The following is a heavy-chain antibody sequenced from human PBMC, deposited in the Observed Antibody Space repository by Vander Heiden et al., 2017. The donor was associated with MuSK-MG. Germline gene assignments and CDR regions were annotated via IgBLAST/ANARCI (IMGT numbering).Heavy chain of an antibody. CDR3: AHSRNYYVAGSYYNGGWFDP. V-gene: IGHV2-5*01. CDR2: IYWNDDK. J-gene: IGHJ5*02. D-gene: IGHD3-10*01. Sequence: QITLKESGPTLVKPTQTLTLTCTFSGFSLSTSGVGVGWIRQPPGKALEWLALIYWNDDKRYSPSMKSRLTITKDTSKNQVVLTRTKMDPVETATYYCAHSRNYYVAGSYYNGGWFDPWGQGTMVTVYS. CDR1: GFSLSTSGVG.